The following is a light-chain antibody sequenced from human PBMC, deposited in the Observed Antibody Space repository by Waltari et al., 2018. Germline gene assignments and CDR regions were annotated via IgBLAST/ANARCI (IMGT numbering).Light chain of an antibody. CDR1: QSVSSY. Sequence: EIVLTQSPATLSLSPGARATLPCRASQSVSSYLAWYQQKPGQAPRLLIDDASNRATGIPARFSGSGSGTDFTLTISSLEPEDFAVYYCQQRSNWPLYTFGQGTKLEIK. J-gene: IGKJ2*01. CDR2: DAS. CDR3: QQRSNWPLYT. V-gene: IGKV3-11*01.